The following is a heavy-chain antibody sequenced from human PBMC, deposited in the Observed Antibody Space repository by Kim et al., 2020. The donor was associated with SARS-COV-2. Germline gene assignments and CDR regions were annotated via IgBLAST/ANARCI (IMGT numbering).Heavy chain of an antibody. CDR3: ARVKDYGNYLLDY. Sequence: GGSLRLSCAASGFTFSDYYMSWIRQAPGKGLEWVSYISSSSSYTNYADSVKGRFTISRDNAKNSLYLQMNSLRAEDTAVYYCARVKDYGNYLLDYWGQGTLVTVSS. J-gene: IGHJ4*02. CDR1: GFTFSDYY. V-gene: IGHV3-11*06. CDR2: ISSSSSYT. D-gene: IGHD4-17*01.